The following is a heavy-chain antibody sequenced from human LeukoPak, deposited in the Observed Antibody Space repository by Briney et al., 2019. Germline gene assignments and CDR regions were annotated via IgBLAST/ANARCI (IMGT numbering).Heavy chain of an antibody. D-gene: IGHD3-22*01. CDR2: INPNSGGT. V-gene: IGHV1-2*02. J-gene: IGHJ3*02. Sequence: ASVEVSCKASGYTFTGYYMHWVRQAPGQGLEWMGWINPNSGGTNYAQKFQGRVTMTRDTSISTAYMELSRLRSDDTAVYYCASYSSGSGAFDIWGQGTMVTVSS. CDR1: GYTFTGYY. CDR3: ASYSSGSGAFDI.